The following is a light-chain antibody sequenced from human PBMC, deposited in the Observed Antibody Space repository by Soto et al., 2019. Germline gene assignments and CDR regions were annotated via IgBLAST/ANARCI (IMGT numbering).Light chain of an antibody. V-gene: IGLV2-23*02. CDR2: EVN. CDR3: CSYAGRRML. CDR1: SSDVGSYNV. J-gene: IGLJ2*01. Sequence: QSALTQPASVSGSPGQSITISCTGASSDVGSYNVVSWYQQHPGKAPKLMIYEVNKRPSGVSNRFSGSKSGNTASLTISGLQAEDEADYYCCSYAGRRMLFGGGTKVTVL.